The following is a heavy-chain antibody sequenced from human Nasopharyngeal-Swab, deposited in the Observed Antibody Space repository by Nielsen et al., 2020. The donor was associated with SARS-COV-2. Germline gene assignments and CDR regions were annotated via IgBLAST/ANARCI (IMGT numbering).Heavy chain of an antibody. CDR3: ARVIDSGDFDY. CDR1: GYTFTSYG. D-gene: IGHD3-16*02. J-gene: IGHJ4*02. CDR2: ISAYNGNT. Sequence: ASVKVSCKASGYTFTSYGISWVRQAPGQGLEWMGWISAYNGNTNYAQKLQGRVTITRDTSASTAYMELSSLRSEDTAVYYCARVIDSGDFDYWGQGTLVTVSS. V-gene: IGHV1-18*01.